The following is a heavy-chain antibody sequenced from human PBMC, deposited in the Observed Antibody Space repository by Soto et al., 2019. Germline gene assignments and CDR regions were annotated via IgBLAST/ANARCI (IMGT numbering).Heavy chain of an antibody. J-gene: IGHJ6*03. Sequence: QVQLQESGPGLVKPSQTLSLTCAVSGGSISNGGYYWSWIRQHPGKDLEWIGSIYFSGSTYYNPSLKSRVTISVATPKNQFSLKLSSVTAADTAMYYCARDSHSQQPNHRWGGGYMYVWGKGTTVTVSS. V-gene: IGHV4-31*11. D-gene: IGHD6-13*01. CDR1: GGSISNGGYY. CDR2: IYFSGST. CDR3: ARDSHSQQPNHRWGGGYMYV.